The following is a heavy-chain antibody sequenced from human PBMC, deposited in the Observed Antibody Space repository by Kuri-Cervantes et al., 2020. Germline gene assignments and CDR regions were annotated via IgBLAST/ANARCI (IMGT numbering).Heavy chain of an antibody. CDR3: ARDAILAYCGGDCYSGAFDI. V-gene: IGHV1-46*01. D-gene: IGHD2-21*02. CDR2: INPSGGST. Sequence: ASVKVSCKASGGTFSSYAISWVRQAPGQGLEWMGIINPSGGSTSYAQKFQGRVTMTRDTSTSTVYMELSSLRSEDTAVYYCARDAILAYCGGDCYSGAFDIWGQGTMVTVSS. J-gene: IGHJ3*02. CDR1: GGTFSSYA.